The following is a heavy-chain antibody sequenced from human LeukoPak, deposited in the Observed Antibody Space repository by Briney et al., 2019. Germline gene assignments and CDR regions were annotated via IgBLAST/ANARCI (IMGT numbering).Heavy chain of an antibody. CDR1: GGSISSCSYY. V-gene: IGHV4-61*02. J-gene: IGHJ4*02. CDR2: IYTSGST. Sequence: SETLSLTCTVPGGSISSCSYYWRWLRQPAGTGLEWFGRIYTSGSTNYNPSLKSRVTISVDTSKNQFSLKLSSVTAADTAVYYCARVDVSEWGFDYWGQGTLVTVSS. CDR3: ARVDVSEWGFDY. D-gene: IGHD3-16*01.